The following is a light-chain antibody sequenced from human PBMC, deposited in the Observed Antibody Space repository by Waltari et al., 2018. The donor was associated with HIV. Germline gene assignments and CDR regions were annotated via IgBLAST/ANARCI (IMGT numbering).Light chain of an antibody. V-gene: IGKV1-NL1*01. CDR2: GTS. J-gene: IGKJ2*01. CDR1: QPISNS. CDR3: QQYYSIPNT. Sequence: DVHMTQSPSSLSASVGDGVTITFRASQPISNSLAWYQQKPGKAPKPLVYGTSRLESGVPSRFSGSGSGTDYTLTISSLQPEDFASYYCQQYYSIPNTFGQGTKLEIK.